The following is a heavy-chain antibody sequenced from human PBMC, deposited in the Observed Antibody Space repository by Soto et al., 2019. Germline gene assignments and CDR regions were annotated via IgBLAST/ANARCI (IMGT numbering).Heavy chain of an antibody. Sequence: GESLKISCKTSGYRFTNYWIGWVRQMPGKGLEWVGLIYPGDSDTRYSASFQGQVTISADKSIATAYLQWSSLKASDSVIYYCGRRNIIVGPSSLYYYGIDVWGHGTTVTVSS. CDR1: GYRFTNYW. CDR2: IYPGDSDT. V-gene: IGHV5-51*01. D-gene: IGHD3-22*01. CDR3: GRRNIIVGPSSLYYYGIDV. J-gene: IGHJ6*02.